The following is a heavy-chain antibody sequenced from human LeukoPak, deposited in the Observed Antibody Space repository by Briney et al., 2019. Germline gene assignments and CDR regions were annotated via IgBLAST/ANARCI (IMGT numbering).Heavy chain of an antibody. CDR1: GFSISSSDYY. Sequence: PSETLSLTCTVSGFSISSSDYYWGWLRQSPGKGLEWIGRISYSGSTYYNPSLKSRVTISVDTSKNHFSLRLSSVTAADTAVYYCARLTHSYYSDTSGYYPYYYMDVWGKGTTVTVSS. CDR2: ISYSGST. CDR3: ARLTHSYYSDTSGYYPYYYMDV. J-gene: IGHJ6*03. V-gene: IGHV4-39*02. D-gene: IGHD3-22*01.